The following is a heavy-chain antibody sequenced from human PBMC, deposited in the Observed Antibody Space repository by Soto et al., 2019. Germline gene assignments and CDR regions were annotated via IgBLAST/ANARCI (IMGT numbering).Heavy chain of an antibody. CDR1: GLTVSSNY. D-gene: IGHD6-13*01. CDR2: IYSGGST. Sequence: PGGALAVSCVSRGLTVSSNYMSWVRQAKGKGLEWVSVIYSGGSTYYADSVKGRFTISRDNSKNTLYLQMKSLRAEDTALYYCARVTSSSWYREVYYFDYWGQGTMVTVSS. J-gene: IGHJ4*02. CDR3: ARVTSSSWYREVYYFDY. V-gene: IGHV3-53*01.